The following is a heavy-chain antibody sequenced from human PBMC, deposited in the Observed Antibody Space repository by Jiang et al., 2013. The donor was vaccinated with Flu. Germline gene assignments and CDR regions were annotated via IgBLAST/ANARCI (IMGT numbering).Heavy chain of an antibody. D-gene: IGHD1-26*01. Sequence: GAEVKKPGESLRISCKGSGYSFTSYWISWVRQMPGKGLEWMGRIDPSDSYTNYSPSFQGHVTISADKSISTAYLQWSSLKASDTAMYYCARHRDLSGSYYYYGMDVWGQGTTVTVSS. J-gene: IGHJ6*02. CDR1: GYSFTSYW. V-gene: IGHV5-10-1*01. CDR3: ARHRDLSGSYYYYGMDV. CDR2: IDPSDSYT.